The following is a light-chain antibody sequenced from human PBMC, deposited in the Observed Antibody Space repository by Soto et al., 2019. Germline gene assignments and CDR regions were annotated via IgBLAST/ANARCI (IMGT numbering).Light chain of an antibody. CDR2: EGS. J-gene: IGLJ2*01. V-gene: IGLV2-23*01. Sequence: QSVLTQPASVSGSPGQSITISCTGTSSDVGSYNLVSWYQQHPGKAPKLMIYEGSKRPSGVSNRFSGSKSGNTASLIISGLRPEDEADYYCSSQTASATVLFGGGTKLTVL. CDR3: SSQTASATVL. CDR1: SSDVGSYNL.